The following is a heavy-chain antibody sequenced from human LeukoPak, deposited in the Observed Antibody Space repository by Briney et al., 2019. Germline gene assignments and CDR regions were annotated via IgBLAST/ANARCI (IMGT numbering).Heavy chain of an antibody. J-gene: IGHJ6*03. D-gene: IGHD1-26*01. CDR3: ARAGELLAYYYYYYMDV. CDR1: GFTFDNYA. Sequence: GGSLRLSCSASGFTFDNYAMSWVRQAPGKGLEWVSGISASGDITYYADSVKGRFTVSRDNSKSTLYLQMSSLRAEDTAVYYCARAGELLAYYYYYYMDVWGKGTTVTISS. V-gene: IGHV3-23*01. CDR2: ISASGDIT.